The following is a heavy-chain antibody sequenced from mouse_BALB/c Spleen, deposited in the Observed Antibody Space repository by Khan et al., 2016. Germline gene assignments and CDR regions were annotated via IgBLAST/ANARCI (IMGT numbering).Heavy chain of an antibody. J-gene: IGHJ3*01. CDR2: IWADGRT. CDR1: GFSLTGYG. Sequence: QAQLKESGPGLVAPSQSLSITCTVSGFSLTGYGVNWVRQPPGKGLEWLGKIWADGRTDYNSALKSRVSISKDNSKSQVVLKMNSLQTDDTANYYCSSDYDGFAYWGQGTLVIVSA. V-gene: IGHV2-6-7*01. CDR3: SSDYDGFAY. D-gene: IGHD2-12*01.